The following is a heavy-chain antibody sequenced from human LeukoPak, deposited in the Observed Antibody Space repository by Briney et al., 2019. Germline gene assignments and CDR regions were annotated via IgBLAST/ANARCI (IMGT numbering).Heavy chain of an antibody. Sequence: GGSLRLSCAASGFTFSSYSMNWVRQAPGKGLEWVSYISSSSGSTTHYADSVKGRFTISRDNAKNSLYLQMNSLRAEDTALYHCARDAVTPGAFDIWGQGTMVTVPS. CDR2: ISSSSGSTT. D-gene: IGHD4-23*01. V-gene: IGHV3-48*04. J-gene: IGHJ3*02. CDR3: ARDAVTPGAFDI. CDR1: GFTFSSYS.